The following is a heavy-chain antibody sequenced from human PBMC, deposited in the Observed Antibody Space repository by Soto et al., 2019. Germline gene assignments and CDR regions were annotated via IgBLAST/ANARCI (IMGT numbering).Heavy chain of an antibody. CDR3: ARTLFDYYDSSGYFRVSNFDY. D-gene: IGHD3-22*01. CDR1: GGSVSSGSYY. Sequence: PSETLSLTCTVSGGSVSSGSYYWSWIRQPPGRGLEWIGYIYYSGSTNYNPSLKSRVTISVDTSKNQFSLKLSSVTAADTAVYYCARTLFDYYDSSGYFRVSNFDYWGQGTLVTVSS. J-gene: IGHJ4*02. V-gene: IGHV4-61*01. CDR2: IYYSGST.